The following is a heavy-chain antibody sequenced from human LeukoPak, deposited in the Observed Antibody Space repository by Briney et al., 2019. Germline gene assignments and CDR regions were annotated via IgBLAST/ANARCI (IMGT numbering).Heavy chain of an antibody. J-gene: IGHJ4*02. CDR3: ARDRGYYYDSSGYYSPYYFDY. CDR1: GYTFTGYY. V-gene: IGHV1-2*02. CDR2: INPNSGGT. Sequence: AASVKVSCKASGYTFTGYYMHWVRQAPGQGLEWMGWINPNSGGTNYAQKFQGRVTMTRDTSISTAYMELSRLRSDDTAVYYCARDRGYYYDSSGYYSPYYFDYWGQGTLVTVSS. D-gene: IGHD3-22*01.